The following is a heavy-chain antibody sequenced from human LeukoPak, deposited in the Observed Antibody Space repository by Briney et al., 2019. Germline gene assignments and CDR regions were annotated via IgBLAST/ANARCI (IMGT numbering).Heavy chain of an antibody. CDR3: ASLAAAGNDY. CDR2: ISSSGSTI. V-gene: IGHV3-48*03. CDR1: GFTLSSYE. J-gene: IGHJ4*02. D-gene: IGHD6-13*01. Sequence: GGSLRLACSAYGFTLSSYEVNWVRQAPGKGLGLDSYISSSGSTIYYADSVKGRFTISRDNAKNSMYLQMNSLRAEDTAVYYCASLAAAGNDYWGQGTLVTVSS.